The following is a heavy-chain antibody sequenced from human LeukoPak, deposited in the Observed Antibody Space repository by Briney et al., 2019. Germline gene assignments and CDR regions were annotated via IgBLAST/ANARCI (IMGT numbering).Heavy chain of an antibody. Sequence: PSETLSLTCTVSGGSVSSGSYYWSWIRQPPGKGLEWIGYIYYSGSTNYNPSLKSRVTISVDTSKNQFSLKLSSVTAADTAVYYCVRAHYYGMDVWGQGTTVTVSS. J-gene: IGHJ6*02. CDR2: IYYSGST. V-gene: IGHV4-61*01. CDR1: GGSVSSGSYY. CDR3: VRAHYYGMDV.